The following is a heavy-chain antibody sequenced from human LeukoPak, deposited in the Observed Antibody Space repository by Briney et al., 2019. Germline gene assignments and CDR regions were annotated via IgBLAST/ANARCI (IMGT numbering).Heavy chain of an antibody. CDR2: VRSETDGGTT. J-gene: IGHJ5*02. V-gene: IGHV3-15*01. CDR1: GFTFSYAW. Sequence: GGSLRLSCAASGFTFSYAWMSWVRQAPGKGLEWVSRVRSETDGGTTDYAAPVQGRFTISRDDSKNTLYLQMNSLETDDTAVYYCTTLSYAAAPTWGQGTLVTVSS. D-gene: IGHD2-2*01. CDR3: TTLSYAAAPT.